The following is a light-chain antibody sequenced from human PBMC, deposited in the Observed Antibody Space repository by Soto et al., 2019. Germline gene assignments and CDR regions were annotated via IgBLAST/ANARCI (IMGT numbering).Light chain of an antibody. CDR2: GAS. Sequence: EIVMTQSPGTLSVSPGQRATLSCRASQNIDKKVAWYQQKSGQPPRLLIYGASTRATEIPARFNGSGSGTQFTLTISSLQPEDFAVYYCQQYDNWPPWTFGQGTKVEIK. V-gene: IGKV3-15*01. CDR1: QNIDKK. CDR3: QQYDNWPPWT. J-gene: IGKJ1*01.